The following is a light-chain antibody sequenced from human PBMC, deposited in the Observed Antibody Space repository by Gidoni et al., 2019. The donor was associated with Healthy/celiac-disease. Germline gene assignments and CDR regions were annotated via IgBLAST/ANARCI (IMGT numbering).Light chain of an antibody. Sequence: EIVMQQSPATLSVSPGERATLSCRASQSVSSNLAWYQQKPGQAPRLLIYGASTRATGIPARFSGSGSGTEFTLTISSLQSEDFAVYYCQQYNNWPSMYTFXXXTKLEIK. CDR1: QSVSSN. V-gene: IGKV3-15*01. CDR3: QQYNNWPSMYT. CDR2: GAS. J-gene: IGKJ2*01.